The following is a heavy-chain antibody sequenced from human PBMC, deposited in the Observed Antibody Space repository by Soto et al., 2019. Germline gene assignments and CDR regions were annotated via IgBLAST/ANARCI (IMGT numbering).Heavy chain of an antibody. CDR3: ARDDRITMVRGDV. J-gene: IGHJ4*02. V-gene: IGHV3-48*03. CDR2: ISSSGSTI. CDR1: GFTFSSYE. D-gene: IGHD3-10*01. Sequence: VGSLRLSCAASGFTFSSYEMNWVRQAPGKGLEWVSYISSSGSTIYYADSVKGRFTISRDNAKNSLYLQMNSLRAEDTAVYYCARDDRITMVRGDVWGQGTLVTVSS.